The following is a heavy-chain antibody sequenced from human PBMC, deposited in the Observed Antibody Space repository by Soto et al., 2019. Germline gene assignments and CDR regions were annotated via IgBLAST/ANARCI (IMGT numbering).Heavy chain of an antibody. V-gene: IGHV3-23*01. J-gene: IGHJ3*02. CDR2: VHVGGGST. CDR3: AKGYLYYDTSPYPDAFDI. Sequence: PVGSLRLSWAASGFTFSRYAMNWVRQAPGKGLEWVSTVHVGGGSTFSAESVKGRFTISRDNSKNTLYLQMNSLRTEDTAVYYCAKGYLYYDTSPYPDAFDIWGQGTKVTVSS. CDR1: GFTFSRYA. D-gene: IGHD3-22*01.